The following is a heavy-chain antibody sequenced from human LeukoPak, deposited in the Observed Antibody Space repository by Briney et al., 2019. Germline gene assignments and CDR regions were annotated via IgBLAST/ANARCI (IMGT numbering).Heavy chain of an antibody. CDR1: GYTFTSYY. CDR2: ISAYNGNT. CDR3: TRIDEDMDV. Sequence: ASVKVSCKASGYTFTSYYMHWVRQAPGQGLEWMGWISAYNGNTNYAQKLQGRVTMTTDTSTSTAYMELRSLRSDDTAVYYCTRIDEDMDVWGKGTTVTVSS. J-gene: IGHJ6*03. V-gene: IGHV1-18*04.